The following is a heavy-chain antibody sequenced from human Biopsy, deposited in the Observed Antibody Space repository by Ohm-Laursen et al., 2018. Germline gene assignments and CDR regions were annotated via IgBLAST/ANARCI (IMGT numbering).Heavy chain of an antibody. CDR2: TWDDGSHQ. V-gene: IGHV3-33*01. CDR1: GFNLSAYG. D-gene: IGHD3-10*01. CDR3: VTDRLDDITKVRGIMTD. J-gene: IGHJ4*02. Sequence: SLRLSCTAFGFNLSAYGMHWVRQAPDKGLEWVALTWDDGSHQYYADSVKGRFTISRDNSKNSLYLHINTLRVEDTAVYYCVTDRLDDITKVRGIMTDWGQGTLVIVSS.